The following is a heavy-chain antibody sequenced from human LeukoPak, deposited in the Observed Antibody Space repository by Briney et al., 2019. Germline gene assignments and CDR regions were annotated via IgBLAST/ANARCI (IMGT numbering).Heavy chain of an antibody. V-gene: IGHV3-74*01. CDR1: GFTFNTYW. CDR3: ARGIPGAYRIMDV. CDR2: INPDGTTT. Sequence: GGSLRLSCVASGFTFNTYWIHWVRQGPGKGLVWVSLINPDGTTTTYADSVKGRFTVSRDNAKNTLYLQMSSLRAEDAAVYYCARGIPGAYRIMDVWGQGTTVTVS. D-gene: IGHD2-2*01. J-gene: IGHJ6*02.